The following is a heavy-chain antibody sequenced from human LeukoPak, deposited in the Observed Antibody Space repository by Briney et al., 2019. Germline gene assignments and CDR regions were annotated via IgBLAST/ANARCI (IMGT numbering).Heavy chain of an antibody. CDR1: GFTFSNYW. Sequence: GGSLRLSCAASGFTFSNYWMSWVRQAPGKGLEWVANIKENGNEKYYVDSVKGRFTISRDNAKNSLFLQMNSLRAEDTAVYYCAKSHRLAASIFEYWGQGVLVTVSS. V-gene: IGHV3-7*02. CDR3: AKSHRLAASIFEY. J-gene: IGHJ4*02. CDR2: IKENGNEK. D-gene: IGHD2-15*01.